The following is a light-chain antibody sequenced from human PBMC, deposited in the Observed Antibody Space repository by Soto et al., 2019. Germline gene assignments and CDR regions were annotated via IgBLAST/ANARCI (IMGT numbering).Light chain of an antibody. CDR2: GAS. CDR3: QRYGSSPPFT. Sequence: EIVLTQAPGTLSLSPGERATLSCRASHRVSSRYLAWYQQKPGQAPRLLIYGASTRATGIPDRFSGSGSGTDFTLTISRLEPEDFAVYFCQRYGSSPPFTFGQGTKVDIK. J-gene: IGKJ2*01. CDR1: HRVSSRY. V-gene: IGKV3-20*01.